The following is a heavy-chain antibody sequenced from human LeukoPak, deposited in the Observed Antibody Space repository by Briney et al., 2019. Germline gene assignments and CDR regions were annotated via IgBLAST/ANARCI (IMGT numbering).Heavy chain of an antibody. V-gene: IGHV4-59*08. D-gene: IGHD2/OR15-2a*01. CDR3: ARHPFSSPFDY. CDR1: GGSVSSDY. Sequence: SETLSLTCTVSGGSVSSDYWSWIRQPPGKGLEWIGYIYHTGNSDYNPSLKSRATISLDTSKNQFSLKLTSVTAADTAVYFCARHPFSSPFDYWGQETLVAVSS. J-gene: IGHJ4*02. CDR2: IYHTGNS.